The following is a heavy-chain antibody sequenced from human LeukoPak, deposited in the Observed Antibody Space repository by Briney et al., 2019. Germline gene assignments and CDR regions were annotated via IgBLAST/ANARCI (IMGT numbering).Heavy chain of an antibody. Sequence: PGGSLRLSCAVSEFIVSINYMTWVRQAPGKGLEWVSLIYSRGDTKYADSVKGRFTISRDNSKNTLYLQMNSLRAEDTAVYYCARDCGNSGSFHFDYWGQGTLVTVSS. V-gene: IGHV3-66*03. D-gene: IGHD1-26*01. CDR1: EFIVSINY. J-gene: IGHJ4*02. CDR3: ARDCGNSGSFHFDY. CDR2: IYSRGDT.